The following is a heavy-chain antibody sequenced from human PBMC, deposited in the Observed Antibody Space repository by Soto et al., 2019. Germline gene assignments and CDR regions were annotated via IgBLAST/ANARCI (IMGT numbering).Heavy chain of an antibody. CDR2: IWYDGSNK. Sequence: QEHLVESGGGVVQPGTSLRLSCAASGSIFRGYGMHWVRQAPGKGLEWVAVIWYDGSNKYYADSVKGRFTISRDNSKNMLYLQMDSLRAEDTAVYYCARDGIGGTVFRGFCDYWGQGILVTISS. CDR3: ARDGIGGTVFRGFCDY. V-gene: IGHV3-33*01. D-gene: IGHD1-7*01. J-gene: IGHJ4*02. CDR1: GSIFRGYG.